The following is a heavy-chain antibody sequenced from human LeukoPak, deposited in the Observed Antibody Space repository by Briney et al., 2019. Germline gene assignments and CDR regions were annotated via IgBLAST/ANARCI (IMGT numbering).Heavy chain of an antibody. CDR1: GYTFTGYY. D-gene: IGHD3-9*01. Sequence: ASVKVSCKASGYTFTGYYMHWVRQAPGQGLEWMGWINPNSGGTNYAQKFQGRVTMTRDTSISTAYMELSRLRPDDTAVYYCARAPHYDILTGYYRSPFDYWGQGTLVTVSS. V-gene: IGHV1-2*02. CDR3: ARAPHYDILTGYYRSPFDY. CDR2: INPNSGGT. J-gene: IGHJ4*02.